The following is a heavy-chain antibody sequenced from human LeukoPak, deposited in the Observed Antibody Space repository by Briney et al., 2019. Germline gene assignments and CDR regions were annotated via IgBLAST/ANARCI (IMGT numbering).Heavy chain of an antibody. CDR3: AGEVGSSWLLDY. J-gene: IGHJ4*02. D-gene: IGHD6-13*01. CDR2: FDPEDGET. V-gene: IGHV1-24*01. CDR1: GYTLTELS. Sequence: ASVKVSCKVSGYTLTELSMHWVRQAPGKGLEWMGGFDPEDGETIYAQKFQGRVTMTEDTSTDTAYMELSSLRSEDTAVYYCAGEVGSSWLLDYWGQGTLVTVSS.